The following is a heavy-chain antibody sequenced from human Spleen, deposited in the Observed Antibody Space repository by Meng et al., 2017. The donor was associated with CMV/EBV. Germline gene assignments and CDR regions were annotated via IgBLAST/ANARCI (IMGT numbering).Heavy chain of an antibody. J-gene: IGHJ5*02. CDR2: MHYSETT. D-gene: IGHD3-10*01. Sequence: SETLSLTCSVSGDSISTSGYYWGWIRQAPGKGLEWIGSMHYSETTFYNPSLKSRITISIDTSKNHFSLNLKSVTAADTAVYYCARDPGSRFDPWGQGILVTVSS. CDR1: GDSISTSGYY. CDR3: ARDPGSRFDP. V-gene: IGHV4-39*07.